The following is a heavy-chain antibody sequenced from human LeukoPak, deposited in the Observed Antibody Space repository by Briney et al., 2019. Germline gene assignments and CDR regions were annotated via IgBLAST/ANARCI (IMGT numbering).Heavy chain of an antibody. CDR2: IYYSGST. CDR1: GGSISRYF. CDR3: ARVEYSSGWPLEPSWWFDR. Sequence: SETLSLTCTVSGGSISRYFWSWIRQPPGKGLEWIGHIYYSGSTKYNPSLTSRVTISVDTSKNQFSLKLKSVTAADTAVYYCARVEYSSGWPLEPSWWFDRWGQGTLVTVSP. D-gene: IGHD6-19*01. V-gene: IGHV4-59*01. J-gene: IGHJ5*02.